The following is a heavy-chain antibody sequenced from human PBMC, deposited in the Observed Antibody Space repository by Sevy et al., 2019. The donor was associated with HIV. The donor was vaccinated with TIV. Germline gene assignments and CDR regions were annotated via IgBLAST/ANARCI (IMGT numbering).Heavy chain of an antibody. CDR3: AIKRGLGGGYSGMDV. D-gene: IGHD3-16*01. V-gene: IGHV3-23*01. J-gene: IGHJ6*01. CDR1: GFTFSNYA. Sequence: GGSLRLSCAASGFTFSNYAMSWVRQAPGKGLEWVSAIPSSHNITSYAESVKGRFTISRDNSNKTLYLEMNSLRADDTAVYYCAIKRGLGGGYSGMDVWGQGTTVTVSS. CDR2: IPSSHNIT.